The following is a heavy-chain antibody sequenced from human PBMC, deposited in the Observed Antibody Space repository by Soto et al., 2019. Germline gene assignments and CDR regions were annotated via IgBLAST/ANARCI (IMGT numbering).Heavy chain of an antibody. V-gene: IGHV1-2*02. J-gene: IGHJ6*02. D-gene: IGHD1-26*01. CDR3: ARGAPSHYYFFALDV. CDR2: IKPSTGGA. Sequence: QAHLVQSGAEVKKPGASVNVSCRAFGYRFTDYYLHWVRQAPGQGLDWMGWIKPSTGGASYAEKFQAGVIMTSDTSMNTVYMEMSNLTSDDTALYFCARGAPSHYYFFALDVWGPGTPVTVSS. CDR1: GYRFTDYY.